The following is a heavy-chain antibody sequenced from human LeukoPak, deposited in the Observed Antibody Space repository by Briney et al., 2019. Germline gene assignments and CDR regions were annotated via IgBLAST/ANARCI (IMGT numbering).Heavy chain of an antibody. CDR3: ARPRTGYYYYFDY. D-gene: IGHD3/OR15-3a*01. Sequence: SETLSLTCTVSGGSISSGGYYWGWIRQPPGKGLEWIGSIYYSGSTYYNPSLKSRVTISVDTSKNQFSLKLSSVTAADTAVYYCARPRTGYYYYFDYWGQGTLVTVSS. CDR2: IYYSGST. J-gene: IGHJ4*02. V-gene: IGHV4-39*01. CDR1: GGSISSGGYY.